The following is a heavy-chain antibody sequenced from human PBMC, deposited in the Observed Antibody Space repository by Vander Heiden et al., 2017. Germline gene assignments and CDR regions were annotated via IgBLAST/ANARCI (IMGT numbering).Heavy chain of an antibody. V-gene: IGHV4-31*03. CDR1: GGSISSGGYY. CDR3: ARSGSGSYGPDY. D-gene: IGHD3-10*01. CDR2: IYYSGST. J-gene: IGHJ4*02. Sequence: QVQLQESGPGLVKHSKTLSLTCTVSGGSISSGGYYWSWIRQHPGKGLEWIGYIYYSGSTYYNPSLKSRVTISVDTSKNQFSLKLSSVTAADTAVYYCARSGSGSYGPDYWGQGTLVTVSS.